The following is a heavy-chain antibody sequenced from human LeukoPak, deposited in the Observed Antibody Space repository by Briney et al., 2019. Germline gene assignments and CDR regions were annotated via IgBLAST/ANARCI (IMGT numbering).Heavy chain of an antibody. CDR2: ISAYNGNT. Sequence: ASVKVSCKASGYTFTSYGISWVRQAPGQGLEWMGWISAYNGNTNYAQKLQGRVTMTTDTSTSTAYMELRSLRSDDTALYYCARDQWSYYGSRSYYDLDYWGQGTLVTVSS. J-gene: IGHJ4*02. D-gene: IGHD3-10*01. CDR1: GYTFTSYG. CDR3: ARDQWSYYGSRSYYDLDY. V-gene: IGHV1-18*01.